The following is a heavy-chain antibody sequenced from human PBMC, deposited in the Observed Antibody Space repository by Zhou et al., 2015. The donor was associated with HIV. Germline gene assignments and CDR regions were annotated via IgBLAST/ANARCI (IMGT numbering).Heavy chain of an antibody. CDR3: ARDDWYYDFWSGYWHDTDNWFDP. Sequence: QVQLVQSGAEVKKPGSSVKVSCKASGGTFSSYAISWVRQAPGQGLEWMGGIIPIFGTANYAQKFQGRVTITADESTSTAYMELSSLRSEDTAVYYCARDDWYYDFWSGYWHDTDNWFDPWGQGTLVTVSS. D-gene: IGHD3-3*01. V-gene: IGHV1-69*01. CDR2: IIPIFGTA. CDR1: GGTFSSYA. J-gene: IGHJ5*02.